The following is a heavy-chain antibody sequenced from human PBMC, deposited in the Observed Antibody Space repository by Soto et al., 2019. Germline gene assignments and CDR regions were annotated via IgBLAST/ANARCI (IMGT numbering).Heavy chain of an antibody. Sequence: PGESLKISCKGSGYSFTSYWIGWVRQMPGKGLEWMGIIYPGDSDTRYSPSFQGQVTISADKSISTAYLQWSSLKASDTAMYYCARRMKRVDSSSSYYYGMDVWGQGTTVTGSS. V-gene: IGHV5-51*01. D-gene: IGHD6-13*01. CDR3: ARRMKRVDSSSSYYYGMDV. CDR2: IYPGDSDT. CDR1: GYSFTSYW. J-gene: IGHJ6*02.